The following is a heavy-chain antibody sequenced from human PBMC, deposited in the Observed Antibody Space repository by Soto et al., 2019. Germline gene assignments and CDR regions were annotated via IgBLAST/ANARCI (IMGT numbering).Heavy chain of an antibody. CDR3: ATDLIAEAGTSIDY. D-gene: IGHD6-19*01. J-gene: IGHJ4*02. Sequence: ASVKVSCKVSGYTLTELSMHWVRQAPGKGLEWMGGFDPEDGETIYAQKFQGRVTMTEDTSTDTAYMELSSLRSEDTAVYYCATDLIAEAGTSIDYWGPGTLVTASS. CDR1: GYTLTELS. V-gene: IGHV1-24*01. CDR2: FDPEDGET.